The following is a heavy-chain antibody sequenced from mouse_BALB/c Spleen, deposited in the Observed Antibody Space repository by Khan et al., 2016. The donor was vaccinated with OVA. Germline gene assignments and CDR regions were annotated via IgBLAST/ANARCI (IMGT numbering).Heavy chain of an antibody. J-gene: IGHJ3*01. CDR2: IWRGGST. V-gene: IGHV2-5*01. CDR1: GFSLSSYG. D-gene: IGHD2-14*01. CDR3: ARGDYRYGKFAY. Sequence: VQLQQSGPGLVQPSQSLSITCTVSGFSLSSYGVYWVRQSPGKGLEWLGAIWRGGSTDYNAAFMSRLIITKDNSKSQVFLKMNSLQADDTAIDYCARGDYRYGKFAYWGQGTLVTVSA.